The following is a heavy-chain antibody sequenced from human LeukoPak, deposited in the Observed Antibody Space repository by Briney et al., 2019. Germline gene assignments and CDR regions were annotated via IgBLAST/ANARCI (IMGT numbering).Heavy chain of an antibody. Sequence: GGSLRLSCAASGFTFSSYAMNWVRQAPGKGLEWVSSISSSSSYIYYADSVKGRFTISRDNAKNSLYLQMNSLRAEDTAVYYCARERGIAAAGTFSYWGQGTLVTVSS. CDR1: GFTFSSYA. CDR2: ISSSSSYI. D-gene: IGHD6-13*01. V-gene: IGHV3-21*01. J-gene: IGHJ4*02. CDR3: ARERGIAAAGTFSY.